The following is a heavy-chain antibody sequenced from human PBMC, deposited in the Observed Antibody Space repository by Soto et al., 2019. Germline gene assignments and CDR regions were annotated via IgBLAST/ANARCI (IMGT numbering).Heavy chain of an antibody. Sequence: SETLSVTCTVSGGSISPYYWSWIRQPPGKGLEWIGYIYYSGSTNYNPSLKSRVTISVDTSKNQFSLKLSSVTAADTAVYYCAREATYYDFWSGDSATAYNDTDACGDGTTVSVAS. J-gene: IGHJ6*02. D-gene: IGHD3-3*01. CDR1: GGSISPYY. CDR2: IYYSGST. CDR3: AREATYYDFWSGDSATAYNDTDA. V-gene: IGHV4-59*01.